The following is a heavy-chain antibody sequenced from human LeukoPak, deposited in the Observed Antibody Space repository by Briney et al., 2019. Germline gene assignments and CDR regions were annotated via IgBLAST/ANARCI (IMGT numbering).Heavy chain of an antibody. Sequence: RGSLTVSFACSVFTFISYLLSSVGQAPGPGLEWVANINQDGSEKYYLDSVKGRFTISRDNAKNSLYLPMNSLRAEDTAVYYCVSEYCTRSDLAIRLHPWAQGTLVTVST. J-gene: IGHJ5*02. CDR2: INQDGSEK. CDR1: VFTFISYL. V-gene: IGHV3-7*04. CDR3: VSEYCTRSDLAIRLHP. D-gene: IGHD2-8*01.